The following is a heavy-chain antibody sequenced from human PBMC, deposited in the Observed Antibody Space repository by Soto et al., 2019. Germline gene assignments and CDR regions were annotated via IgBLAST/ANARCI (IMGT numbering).Heavy chain of an antibody. CDR1: GFDFSVYW. V-gene: IGHV3-7*03. CDR3: VKDGGYCSSATCYSPRNHYFDA. CDR2: IKFDGSEK. D-gene: IGHD2-2*01. J-gene: IGHJ5*02. Sequence: HPGGSLRLSCAASGFDFSVYWMSWFRQAPGKGPEWVANIKFDGSEKQYVDSVKGRFTISRDNARNSVFLQMNSLRAGDTAVYYCVKDGGYCSSATCYSPRNHYFDAWGQGXLVTVSS.